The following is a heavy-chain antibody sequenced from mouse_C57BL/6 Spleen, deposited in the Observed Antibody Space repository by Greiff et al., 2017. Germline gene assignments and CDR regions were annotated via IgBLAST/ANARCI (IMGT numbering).Heavy chain of an antibody. J-gene: IGHJ4*01. CDR2: INPGSGGT. CDR1: GYAFTNYL. D-gene: IGHD1-1*01. Sequence: VQLQQSGAELVRPGTSVKVSCKASGYAFTNYLIEWVKQRSGQGLEWIGVINPGSGGTNYNEKFKGKATLTADKSSSTAYMQLSSLTSEDSAVYFCARSSNLSYYYGSSYDAMDYWGQGTSVTVSS. CDR3: ARSSNLSYYYGSSYDAMDY. V-gene: IGHV1-54*01.